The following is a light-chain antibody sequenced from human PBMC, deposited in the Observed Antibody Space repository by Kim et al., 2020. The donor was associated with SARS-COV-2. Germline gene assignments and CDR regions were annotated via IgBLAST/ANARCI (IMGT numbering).Light chain of an antibody. CDR2: GAS. CDR3: QQYSSSPAT. CDR1: QSVSSNY. Sequence: SPGERATLSCRASQSVSSNYLAWYQQKPGQAPRLLIYGASSRATGIPDRFSGSGSGTDFTLTITRLEPEDFAVYYCQQYSSSPATFGQGTKVDI. J-gene: IGKJ1*01. V-gene: IGKV3-20*01.